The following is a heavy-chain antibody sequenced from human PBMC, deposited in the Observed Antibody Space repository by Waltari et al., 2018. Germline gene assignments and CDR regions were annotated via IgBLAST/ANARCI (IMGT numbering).Heavy chain of an antibody. J-gene: IGHJ3*02. CDR2: IYYSGST. D-gene: IGHD3-3*01. CDR3: ATGFLEWLLAFDI. V-gene: IGHV4-39*01. Sequence: RSIYYSGSTYYNPSLKSRVTISVDTSKNQFSLKLSSVTAADTAVYYCATGFLEWLLAFDIWGQGTMVTVSS.